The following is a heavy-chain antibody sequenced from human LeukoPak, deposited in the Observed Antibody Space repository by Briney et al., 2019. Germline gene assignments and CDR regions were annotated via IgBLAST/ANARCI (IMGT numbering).Heavy chain of an antibody. V-gene: IGHV3-23*01. D-gene: IGHD3-22*01. CDR2: ISDSGGRT. Sequence: GGSLRLSCAVSGITLSNYGLSWVRQAPGKGLEWVAGISDSGGRTNYADSVKGRFTISRDNPKNTLYLQMNSLRAEDTAVYFCAKRGVVIRVILVGFHKEAYYFDSWGQGALVTVSS. CDR3: AKRGVVIRVILVGFHKEAYYFDS. CDR1: GITLSNYG. J-gene: IGHJ4*02.